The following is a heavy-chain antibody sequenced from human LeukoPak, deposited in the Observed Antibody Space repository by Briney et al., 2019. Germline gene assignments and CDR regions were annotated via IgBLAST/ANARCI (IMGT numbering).Heavy chain of an antibody. CDR3: ARAGRYSSSWYPFDY. CDR1: GGTFSSYA. V-gene: IGHV1-69*05. CDR2: IIPIFGTA. D-gene: IGHD6-13*01. J-gene: IGHJ4*02. Sequence: PWASVKVSCKASGGTFSSYAISWVRQAPGQGLEWMGGIIPIFGTANYAQKFQGRVTITTDESTSTAYMELSSLRSEDTAVYYCARAGRYSSSWYPFDYWGQGTLVTVSS.